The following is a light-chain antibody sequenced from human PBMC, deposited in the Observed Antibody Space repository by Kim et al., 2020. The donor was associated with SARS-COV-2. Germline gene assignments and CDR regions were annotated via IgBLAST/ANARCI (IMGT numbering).Light chain of an antibody. J-gene: IGKJ2*03. V-gene: IGKV4-1*01. Sequence: ATLNCKSSQTVLYNSNNKNYLDWYQQKPGQAPKLLIYWASIRESGVSDRFSGSGSETDFTLTISSLQAEDVAVYYCQQYYSTPPSFGQGTKLEI. CDR1: QTVLYNSNNKNY. CDR3: QQYYSTPPS. CDR2: WAS.